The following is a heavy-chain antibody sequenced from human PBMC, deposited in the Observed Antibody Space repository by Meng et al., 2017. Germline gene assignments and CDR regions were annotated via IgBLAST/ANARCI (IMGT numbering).Heavy chain of an antibody. CDR1: GGSISSYY. Sequence: SETLSLTCTVSGGSISSYYWSWIRQPAGKGLEWIGRIYTSGSTNYNPSLKSRVTMSVETSKNQFSLKLSSVTAADTAVYYCARVLAVAGTGYYYYGMDVWGQGTTVTVSS. CDR2: IYTSGST. D-gene: IGHD6-19*01. CDR3: ARVLAVAGTGYYYYGMDV. V-gene: IGHV4-4*07. J-gene: IGHJ6*02.